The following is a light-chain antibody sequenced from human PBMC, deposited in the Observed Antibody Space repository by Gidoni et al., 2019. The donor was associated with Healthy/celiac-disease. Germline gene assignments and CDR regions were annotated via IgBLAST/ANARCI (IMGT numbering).Light chain of an antibody. V-gene: IGKV3-11*01. CDR1: QSVSSY. CDR2: DAS. J-gene: IGKJ1*01. CDR3: QQRSNWPWT. Sequence: EIVLTQSPATLSLSPGERATLSCRASQSVSSYFAWYQQKPGQAPRLLIYDASNRATGIPARFSGSGSGTDFTLTISSVEREDLAVYYCQQRSNWPWTFGQGTKVEIK.